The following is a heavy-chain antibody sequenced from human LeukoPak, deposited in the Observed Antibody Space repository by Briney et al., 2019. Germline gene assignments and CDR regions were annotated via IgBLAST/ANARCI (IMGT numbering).Heavy chain of an antibody. CDR2: IYYSGST. Sequence: SETLSLTCTVSGGSVSSHYWSWIRQPPGKGLEWIGYIYYSGSTNYNPSLKSRVTISVDTSKNQFSLKLSSVTAADTAVYYCARGDSPVVVDYWGQGTLVTVSS. CDR1: GGSVSSHY. CDR3: ARGDSPVVVDY. J-gene: IGHJ4*02. V-gene: IGHV4-59*02. D-gene: IGHD2-21*02.